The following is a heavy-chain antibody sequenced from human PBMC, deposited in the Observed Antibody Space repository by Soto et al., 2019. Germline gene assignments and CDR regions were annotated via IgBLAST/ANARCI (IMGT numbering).Heavy chain of an antibody. Sequence: ESGEGLVQPGGSLRLSCAASGFTFSNYGMSWVRQAPGKGLEWVSAISGSGADTNYADSVKGRFTISRDNSKITLFLQMNRLRFQYTSVYYCVRVYTRLRGYNFFFDDWVQGTLFTVYS. CDR1: GFTFSNYG. V-gene: IGHV3-23*01. CDR2: ISGSGADT. D-gene: IGHD3-22*01. J-gene: IGHJ4*02. CDR3: VRVYTRLRGYNFFFDD.